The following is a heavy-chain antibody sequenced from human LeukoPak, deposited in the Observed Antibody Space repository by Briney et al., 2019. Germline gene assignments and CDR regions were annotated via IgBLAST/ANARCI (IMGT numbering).Heavy chain of an antibody. CDR1: GFTFSSYE. CDR2: INYDGSEK. D-gene: IGHD4-17*01. J-gene: IGHJ5*01. Sequence: QTGGSLRLSCAASGFTFSSYEMNWVRQAPGKGLEWVANINYDGSEKYYVDSLRGRITISRDNAKNSLYLQINSLRAEDTAVYYCAREISYGWFDSWGQGTLVTVSS. V-gene: IGHV3-7*01. CDR3: AREISYGWFDS.